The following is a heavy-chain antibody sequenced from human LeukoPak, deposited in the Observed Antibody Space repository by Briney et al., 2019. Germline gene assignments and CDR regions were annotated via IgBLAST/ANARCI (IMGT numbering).Heavy chain of an antibody. V-gene: IGHV3-30*01. J-gene: IGHJ6*04. D-gene: IGHD2-15*01. CDR1: GFTFSSYA. CDR3: ARASPLYCSGGSCTSAFGLLDV. CDR2: ISYDGSNK. Sequence: GGSLRLSCAASGFTFSSYALHWVRQAPGKGLEWVAVISYDGSNKYYADSVKGRFTISRDNSKNTLYLQMNSLRAEDTAVYYCARASPLYCSGGSCTSAFGLLDVWGKGTTVTVSS.